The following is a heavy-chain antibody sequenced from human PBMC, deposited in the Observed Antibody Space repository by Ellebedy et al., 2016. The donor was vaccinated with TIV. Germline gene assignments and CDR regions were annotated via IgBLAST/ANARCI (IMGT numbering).Heavy chain of an antibody. CDR2: IIPIFGTA. Sequence: AASVKVSCKASGCTFSSYAISWVRQAPGQGLEWMGGIIPIFGTANYAQKFQGRVTITADESTSTAYMELSSLRSEDTAVYYCARTYYYDSRATQYWYFDLWGRGTLVTVSS. V-gene: IGHV1-69*13. CDR1: GCTFSSYA. J-gene: IGHJ2*01. CDR3: ARTYYYDSRATQYWYFDL. D-gene: IGHD3-22*01.